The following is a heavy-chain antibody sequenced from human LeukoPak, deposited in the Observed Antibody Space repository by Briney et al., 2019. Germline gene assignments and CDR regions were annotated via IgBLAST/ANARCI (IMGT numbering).Heavy chain of an antibody. CDR1: GFTFDDYA. D-gene: IGHD6-19*01. V-gene: IGHV3-9*03. CDR2: ISWNSGSI. CDR3: AKDMRSGSTAGIFDY. Sequence: GGSLRFSCAASGFTFDDYAMHWVRQAPGKGLEWVSGISWNSGSIGYADSVKGRFTISRDNAKNSLYLQMNSLRAEDMALYYCAKDMRSGSTAGIFDYWGQGTLVTVSS. J-gene: IGHJ4*02.